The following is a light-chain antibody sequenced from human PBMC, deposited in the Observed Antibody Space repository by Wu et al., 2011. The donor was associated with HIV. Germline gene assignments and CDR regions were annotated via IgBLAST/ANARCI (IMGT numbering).Light chain of an antibody. Sequence: RVSSNYLVLVPAETLARLPRLLIYGASSRATGIPDRFSGSGSGSDFTLTISRLEPEDFAVYYCQLYDSSSYTFGQGTKLEIK. CDR1: RVSSNY. V-gene: IGKV3-20*01. CDR3: QLYDSSSYT. J-gene: IGKJ2*01. CDR2: GAS.